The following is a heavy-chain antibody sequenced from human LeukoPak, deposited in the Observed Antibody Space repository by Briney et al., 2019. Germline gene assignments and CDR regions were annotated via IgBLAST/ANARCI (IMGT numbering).Heavy chain of an antibody. J-gene: IGHJ4*02. V-gene: IGHV3-74*01. D-gene: IGHD2-15*01. Sequence: QTGGSLRFSCAVSGITFSSYWMHWVRQDPGRGLLWVSRINTQGTYTNYADSVKGRFTISRDNAKNTLYLQMSSLRADDTAVYYCVIDLGDYNDFWGQGTLVSVSS. CDR3: VIDLGDYNDF. CDR1: GITFSSYW. CDR2: INTQGTYT.